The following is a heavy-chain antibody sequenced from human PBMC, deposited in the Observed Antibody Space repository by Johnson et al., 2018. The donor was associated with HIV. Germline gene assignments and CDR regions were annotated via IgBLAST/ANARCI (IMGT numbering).Heavy chain of an antibody. CDR2: ISYDGTNK. CDR3: VREKDSLMIFSKDAFDI. J-gene: IGHJ3*02. V-gene: IGHV3-30*04. D-gene: IGHD3-9*01. Sequence: QVQLVESGGGVVQPGRSLRLSCAASGFTFSSYAMHWVRQAPGKGLEWVAVISYDGTNKYYVDSVKGRFTISRENDKKSVFLQMNSLRAEDSAVYYCVREKDSLMIFSKDAFDIWGQGTAVTVSS. CDR1: GFTFSSYA.